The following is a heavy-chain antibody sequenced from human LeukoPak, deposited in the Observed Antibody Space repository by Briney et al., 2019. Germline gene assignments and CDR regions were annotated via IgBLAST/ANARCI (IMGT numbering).Heavy chain of an antibody. CDR2: IILILGMA. Sequence: ASVKVSCKASGGTFSSNAISWVRQAPGQGLEWMARIILILGMANYAQKFQGRVTITADKSTSTAYMELSSLRSEDTAVYYCARGHSGYDLAFDYWGQGTLVTVSS. D-gene: IGHD5-12*01. CDR1: GGTFSSNA. J-gene: IGHJ4*01. V-gene: IGHV1-69*04. CDR3: ARGHSGYDLAFDY.